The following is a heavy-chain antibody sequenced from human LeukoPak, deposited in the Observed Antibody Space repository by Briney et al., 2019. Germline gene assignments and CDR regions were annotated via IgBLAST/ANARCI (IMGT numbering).Heavy chain of an antibody. V-gene: IGHV3-33*01. D-gene: IGHD6-13*01. CDR3: ASAYSSSWYFDY. J-gene: IGHJ4*02. CDR1: GFTFSSYG. Sequence: PGGSLRLSCAASGFTFSSYGMHWVCQAPGKGLEWVAVIWYDGSNKYYADSVKGRFTISRDNSKNTLYLQMNSLRAEDTAVYYCASAYSSSWYFDYWGQGTLVTVSS. CDR2: IWYDGSNK.